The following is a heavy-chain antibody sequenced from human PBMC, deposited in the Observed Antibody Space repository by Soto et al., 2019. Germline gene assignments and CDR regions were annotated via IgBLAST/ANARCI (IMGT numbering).Heavy chain of an antibody. V-gene: IGHV3-23*01. Sequence: GGFLRLSCAASGFTFSSFAMSWVRQAPGKGLEWVSAISTSGATTYYADSVKGRFTISRDNSKNTLYLRMNTLTADDTAVYYCAKDPMVRDCSGGTCYFDYWGQGTLVTVSS. J-gene: IGHJ4*02. D-gene: IGHD2-15*01. CDR3: AKDPMVRDCSGGTCYFDY. CDR1: GFTFSSFA. CDR2: ISTSGATT.